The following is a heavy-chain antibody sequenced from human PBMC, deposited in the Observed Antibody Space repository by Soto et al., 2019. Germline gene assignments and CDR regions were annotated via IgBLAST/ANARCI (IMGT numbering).Heavy chain of an antibody. CDR2: IWYDGSNK. D-gene: IGHD6-6*01. CDR1: GFSFSSYG. J-gene: IGHJ4*02. Sequence: QVQLVESGGGVVQPGRSLRLSCAASGFSFSSYGMHWVRQAPGKGLEWVAVIWYDGSNKYYGDSVKGRFTISRDNSENTLYLQMNSLRAEDTAVYYCARSPPGVAGRYYFDYWGQGTLITVSS. CDR3: ARSPPGVAGRYYFDY. V-gene: IGHV3-33*01.